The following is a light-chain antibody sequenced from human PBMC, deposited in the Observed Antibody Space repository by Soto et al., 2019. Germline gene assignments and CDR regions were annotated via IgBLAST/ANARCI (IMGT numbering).Light chain of an antibody. CDR2: DAS. J-gene: IGKJ4*01. CDR1: QSVSNN. Sequence: EIVMTQSPATLSVSPGERATLSCRASQSVSNNLGWYQQKPGQAPRLLIYDASTRATGIPARFSGSGSGTEFPLTISSLQSEHCEVYYCQQYNTWPPLTFGGGTKVEIK. CDR3: QQYNTWPPLT. V-gene: IGKV3-15*01.